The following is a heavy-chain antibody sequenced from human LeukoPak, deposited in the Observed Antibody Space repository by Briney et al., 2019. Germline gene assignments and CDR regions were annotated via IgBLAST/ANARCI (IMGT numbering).Heavy chain of an antibody. Sequence: KPSETLSLTCSVSGASISSYYWSWIRQPPGKGLEWIGYIFYSGSSNYNPSLKRRVTMSVDTCENQLSLKLRSVTGAETALYYCARAHTSNWYMDYWGQGTLVTVSS. CDR2: IFYSGSS. CDR1: GASISSYY. V-gene: IGHV4-59*01. D-gene: IGHD6-13*01. J-gene: IGHJ4*02. CDR3: ARAHTSNWYMDY.